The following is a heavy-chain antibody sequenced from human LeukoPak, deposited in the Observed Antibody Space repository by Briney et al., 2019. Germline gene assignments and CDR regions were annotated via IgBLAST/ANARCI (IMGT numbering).Heavy chain of an antibody. CDR2: IKQDGSEK. CDR1: GFTFSSYW. CDR3: ARDAGGSCEFQGGPNCYYYYGMDV. Sequence: GGSLRLSCAASGFTFSSYWMSWVHQAPGKGLEWVANIKQDGSEKYYVDSVKGRFTISRDNAKNSLYLQMNSLRAEDTAVYYCARDAGGSCEFQGGPNCYYYYGMDVWGQGTTVTVSS. J-gene: IGHJ6*02. D-gene: IGHD1-1*01. V-gene: IGHV3-7*01.